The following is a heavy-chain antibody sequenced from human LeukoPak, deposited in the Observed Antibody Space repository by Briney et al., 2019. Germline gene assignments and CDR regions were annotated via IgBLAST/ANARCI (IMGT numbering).Heavy chain of an antibody. V-gene: IGHV3-30-3*02. D-gene: IGHD3-22*01. J-gene: IGHJ4*02. Sequence: SPRLSCAPSGFTSNNYAMHWVRQAPGQGLEWVAVISYDGSKKEYADSVKGRFSISRDNSKNTLYLQMNSLRAEDTAVYYWTKLMDSGGYYYFDYWGQGTLVTVSS. CDR2: ISYDGSKK. CDR1: GFTSNNYA. CDR3: TKLMDSGGYYYFDY.